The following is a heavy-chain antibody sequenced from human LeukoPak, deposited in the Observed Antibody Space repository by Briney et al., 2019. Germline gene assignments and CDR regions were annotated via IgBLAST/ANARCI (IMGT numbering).Heavy chain of an antibody. D-gene: IGHD3-10*01. J-gene: IGHJ4*02. Sequence: SQTLSLTCAVSGGSISSGGYSWSWIRQPPGKGLEWIGYIYHSGSTYYNPSLKSRVTISVDRSKNQFSLKLSSVTAADTAVYYCARVGWKVALTIDYWGQGTLVTVSS. CDR2: IYHSGST. CDR3: ARVGWKVALTIDY. V-gene: IGHV4-30-2*01. CDR1: GGSISSGGYS.